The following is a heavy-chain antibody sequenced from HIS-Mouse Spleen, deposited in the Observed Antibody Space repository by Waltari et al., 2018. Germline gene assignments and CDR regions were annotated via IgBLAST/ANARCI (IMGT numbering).Heavy chain of an antibody. J-gene: IGHJ3*02. Sequence: QVQLVQSGAEVKKPGASVKVSCKASGYTFTGYYMHWVRQAPGQGLEWMVRINPNGGGTNYAQKFQGRVTMTRDTSISPAYMELSRLRSDDTAVYYCARDSPTQLGGDAFDIWGQGTMVTVSS. CDR1: GYTFTGYY. CDR3: ARDSPTQLGGDAFDI. D-gene: IGHD3-10*01. CDR2: INPNGGGT. V-gene: IGHV1-2*02.